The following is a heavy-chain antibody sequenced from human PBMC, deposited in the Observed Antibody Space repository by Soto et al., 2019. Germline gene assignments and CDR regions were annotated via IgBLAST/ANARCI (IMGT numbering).Heavy chain of an antibody. Sequence: EVQLLESRGGLVQPGESLTLSCAASGFTFSSYAMSWVRQAPGKGLEWVSAISGGGGNTYYAESVKGRFTISRDNSKRTLYLQMNSLRAEDTAIYSCAKASVGMWSDFDYWGQGTLVTVSS. J-gene: IGHJ4*02. CDR1: GFTFSSYA. D-gene: IGHD7-27*01. V-gene: IGHV3-23*01. CDR2: ISGGGGNT. CDR3: AKASVGMWSDFDY.